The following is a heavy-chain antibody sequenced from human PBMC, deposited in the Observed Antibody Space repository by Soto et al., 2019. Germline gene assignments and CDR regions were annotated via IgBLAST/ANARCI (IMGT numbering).Heavy chain of an antibody. CDR1: GFSFSNYG. D-gene: IGHD2-15*01. CDR2: ISYDGSDK. CDR3: ARDMDQLVVYYYDGLDV. J-gene: IGHJ6*02. V-gene: IGHV3-33*01. Sequence: GGSLRLSCAASGFSFSNYGMHWVRQAPGKGLEWVAGISYDGSDKYSADSVKGRFSITRDNSKNTLYLQMNSLRVEDTAVYYCARDMDQLVVYYYDGLDVWGQGTTVTVSS.